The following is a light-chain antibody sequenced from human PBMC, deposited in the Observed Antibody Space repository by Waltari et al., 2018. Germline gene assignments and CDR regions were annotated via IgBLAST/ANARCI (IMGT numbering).Light chain of an antibody. V-gene: IGKV2D-29*01. CDR1: QSLVHNNGRTY. Sequence: DIVMTQTPLSLSVTPGQPVSISCKSSQSLVHNNGRTYLNWYLQRPGQPPQLLIYEVSNRFSGVPDRVRGSVSGTDFTLRISRVEAEDVGIYYCLQSLQFLTFGGGTKVETK. CDR2: EVS. J-gene: IGKJ4*01. CDR3: LQSLQFLT.